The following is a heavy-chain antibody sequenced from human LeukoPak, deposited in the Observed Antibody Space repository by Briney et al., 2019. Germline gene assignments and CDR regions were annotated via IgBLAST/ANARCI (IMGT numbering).Heavy chain of an antibody. D-gene: IGHD4-11*01. V-gene: IGHV4-34*01. CDR2: IYHSGST. CDR3: ARDHGTTVTTPRYYYYGMDV. CDR1: GGSFSGYY. J-gene: IGHJ6*02. Sequence: PSETLSLTCAVYGGSFSGYYWSWIRQPPGKGLEWIGEIYHSGSTNYNPSLKSRVTISVDKSKNQFSLKLSSVTAADTAVYYCARDHGTTVTTPRYYYYGMDVWGQGTTVTVSS.